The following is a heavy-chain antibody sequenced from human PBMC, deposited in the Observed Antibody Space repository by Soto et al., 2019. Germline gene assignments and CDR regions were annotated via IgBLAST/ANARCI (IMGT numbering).Heavy chain of an antibody. V-gene: IGHV4-59*08. CDR3: ASMGYHYGSGSYPLDY. CDR1: GGSISSYY. J-gene: IGHJ4*02. CDR2: MYNSGST. Sequence: QVQLQESGPGLVKPSETLSLTCTVSGGSISSYYWTWIRQPPGKGLGWIGFMYNSGSTHYNPSLKSRVTISLGTSKNQFSLNRRSVTAADTAVYYCASMGYHYGSGSYPLDYWGQGTLVTVSS. D-gene: IGHD3-10*01.